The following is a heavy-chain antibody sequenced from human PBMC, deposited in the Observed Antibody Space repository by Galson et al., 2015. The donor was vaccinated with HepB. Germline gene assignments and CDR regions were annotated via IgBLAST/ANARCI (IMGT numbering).Heavy chain of an antibody. CDR3: AKDRITMTTPYPFIYGMDV. CDR1: GFPFINYA. V-gene: IGHV3-23*01. CDR2: ISGRGDNT. D-gene: IGHD4-17*01. Sequence: SLRLSCAASGFPFINYAMAWVRQAPGKGLEWVTGISGRGDNTFYATSVKGRFTISRDNSKNTLYLQMNSLRAEDTAIYYCAKDRITMTTPYPFIYGMDVWGRGTTVTVSS. J-gene: IGHJ6*02.